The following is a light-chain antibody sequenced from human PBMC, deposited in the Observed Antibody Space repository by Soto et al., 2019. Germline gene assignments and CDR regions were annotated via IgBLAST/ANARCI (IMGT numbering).Light chain of an antibody. V-gene: IGKV3-15*01. CDR2: GAS. CDR1: QSVSSD. CDR3: QQYNTWHPKMA. Sequence: VXXXXXXXXSXXPGEXATLSCRASQSVSSDLAWYQQRPGQAPRLLIYGASTRATGIPARXXXXXXXXXXXXXXXSLQSEDFATYYCQQYNTWHPKMAFGRGTKVEIK. J-gene: IGKJ1*01.